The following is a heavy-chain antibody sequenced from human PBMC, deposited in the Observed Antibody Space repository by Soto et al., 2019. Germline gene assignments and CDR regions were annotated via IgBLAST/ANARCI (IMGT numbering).Heavy chain of an antibody. CDR3: AKDGTHLWSKQYYFDS. CDR1: GFTFSDYT. CDR2: ILYDESDH. D-gene: IGHD1-26*01. Sequence: QVQLVESGGGGVQPGRSLRLSCSASGFTFSDYTMHWVRQAPGRGLEWVAIILYDESDHYYSASVKGRFTISRDNSKNTLYLQMHSLTTEDTAVYYCAKDGTHLWSKQYYFDSWGQGALVTVSS. V-gene: IGHV3-30*18. J-gene: IGHJ4*02.